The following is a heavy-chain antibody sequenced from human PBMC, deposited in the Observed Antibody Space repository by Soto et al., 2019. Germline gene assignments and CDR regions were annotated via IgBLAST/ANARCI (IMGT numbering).Heavy chain of an antibody. D-gene: IGHD3-9*01. V-gene: IGHV3-13*01. Sequence: HPGGSLRLSCAASGLIFSTYDMHWVRQATGKGLEWVSAMTTAGDTYYSGSVKGRFTISRENAKNSLYLQMNSLRAEDTAVYYCAKVMLRYFDWIIDYWGQGTLVTVSS. CDR1: GLIFSTYD. CDR3: AKVMLRYFDWIIDY. J-gene: IGHJ4*02. CDR2: MTTAGDT.